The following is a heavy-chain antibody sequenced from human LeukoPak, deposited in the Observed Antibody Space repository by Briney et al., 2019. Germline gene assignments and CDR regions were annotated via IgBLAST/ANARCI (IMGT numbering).Heavy chain of an antibody. Sequence: PSETLSLTCTVSGGSISSSDYYWSWIRQPPGKGLEWIGYIYFSGSTYYNPSLKSRVTISRDMSTNQFSLKMTSVTAADTAVYFCARDMGAPDYGSYSVDYWGQGTLVTVSS. CDR3: ARDMGAPDYGSYSVDY. D-gene: IGHD4-23*01. V-gene: IGHV4-30-4*02. J-gene: IGHJ4*02. CDR1: GGSISSSDYY. CDR2: IYFSGST.